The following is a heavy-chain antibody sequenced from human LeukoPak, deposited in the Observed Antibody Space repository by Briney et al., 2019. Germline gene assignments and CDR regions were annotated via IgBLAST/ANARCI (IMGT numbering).Heavy chain of an antibody. CDR3: ARGRGLVGATRGPFAFDI. J-gene: IGHJ3*02. V-gene: IGHV4-4*07. CDR2: IYTSGST. D-gene: IGHD1-26*01. CDR1: GGSISSYY. Sequence: SETLSLTCTVSGGSISSYYWSWIRQPAGRGLEWIGRIYTSGSTNYNPSLKSRVTISVDASKNQFSLKLSSVTAADTAVYYCARGRGLVGATRGPFAFDIWGQGTMVTVSS.